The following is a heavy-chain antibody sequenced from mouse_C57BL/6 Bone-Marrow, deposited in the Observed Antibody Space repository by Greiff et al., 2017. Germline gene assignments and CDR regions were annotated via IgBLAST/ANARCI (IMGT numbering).Heavy chain of an antibody. CDR3: ARNYGSSLYYFDY. D-gene: IGHD1-1*01. CDR1: GYTFTSYW. Sequence: VQLQQPGAELVKPGASVKMSCKASGYTFTSYWITWVKQRPGQGLEWIGDIYPGSGSTNYNEKFKSKATLTVDTSSSTAYMQRSSLTSEDSAVYYCARNYGSSLYYFDYWGQGTTLTVSS. V-gene: IGHV1-55*01. CDR2: IYPGSGST. J-gene: IGHJ2*01.